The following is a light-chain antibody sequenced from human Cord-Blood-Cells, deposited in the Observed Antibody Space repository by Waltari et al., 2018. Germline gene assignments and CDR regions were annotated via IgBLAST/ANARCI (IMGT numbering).Light chain of an antibody. J-gene: IGLJ1*01. V-gene: IGLV2-14*03. CDR2: DVS. CDR1: SSEVGGYNY. Sequence: QSALTQPASVSGSPGQSITISCTGTSSEVGGYNYVSWYQQHPDKAPKLMIYDVSNRPSGVSNRFSGSKSGNTASLTISGLKAEDEADYYCSSYTSSSTLVFGTGTKVTVL. CDR3: SSYTSSSTLV.